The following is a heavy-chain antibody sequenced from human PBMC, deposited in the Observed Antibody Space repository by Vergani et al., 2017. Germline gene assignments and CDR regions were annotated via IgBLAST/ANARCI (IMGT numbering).Heavy chain of an antibody. J-gene: IGHJ6*02. V-gene: IGHV3-30-3*01. CDR1: GFTFSSYA. D-gene: IGHD4-11*01. CDR3: AKEEPPTVTTPGGFYYYYYGMDV. Sequence: QVQLVESGGGVVQPGRSLRLSCAASGFTFSSYAMHWVRQAPGKGLEWVAVISYDGSNKYYADSVKGRFTISRDNSKNTLYLQMNSLRAEDTAVYYCAKEEPPTVTTPGGFYYYYYGMDVWGQGTTVTVSS. CDR2: ISYDGSNK.